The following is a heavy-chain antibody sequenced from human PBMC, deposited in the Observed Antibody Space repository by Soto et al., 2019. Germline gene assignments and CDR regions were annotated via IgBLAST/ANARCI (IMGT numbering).Heavy chain of an antibody. CDR2: ISGSGGST. CDR3: AKDPEATVTNSMWASKNYYFGMDV. Sequence: PRGSLRLSCAASGFTFSSYAMSWVRQAPGKGLEWVSAISGSGGSTYYADSVKGRFTISRDNSKNTLYLQMNSLRAEDTAVYYCAKDPEATVTNSMWASKNYYFGMDVWGQGXTVTVYS. J-gene: IGHJ6*02. CDR1: GFTFSSYA. V-gene: IGHV3-23*01. D-gene: IGHD4-4*01.